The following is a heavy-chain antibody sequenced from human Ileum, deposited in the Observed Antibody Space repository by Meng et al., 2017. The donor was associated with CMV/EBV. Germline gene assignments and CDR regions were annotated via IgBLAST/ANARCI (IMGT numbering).Heavy chain of an antibody. D-gene: IGHD3-10*01. V-gene: IGHV3-21*01. CDR2: IDSSGSYK. CDR1: GFSFSANG. CDR3: ARDESAGSSLDF. Sequence: GGSLRPSCSASGFSFSANGMNWVRQTPEKGLEWVASIDSSGSYKHYADSLEGRFTISRDNAKKSLFLQMIGLRVEDTATYYCARDESAGSSLDFRGQGTLVTVSS. J-gene: IGHJ4*02.